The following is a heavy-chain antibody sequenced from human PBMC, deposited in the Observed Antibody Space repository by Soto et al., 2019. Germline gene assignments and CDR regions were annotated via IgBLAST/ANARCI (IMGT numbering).Heavy chain of an antibody. D-gene: IGHD1-1*01. J-gene: IGHJ6*02. Sequence: QVQLVESGGGVVQPGRSLRLSCAASAFTLSKFVMHWVRQAPGKGLDWLAVTSNDGMNTYYAASVKGRVTISRDNSKNMVYLQMNSLRDDDTAVYYCARGNLDVWGQGTTVIVSS. V-gene: IGHV3-30*01. CDR1: AFTLSKFV. CDR3: ARGNLDV. CDR2: TSNDGMNT.